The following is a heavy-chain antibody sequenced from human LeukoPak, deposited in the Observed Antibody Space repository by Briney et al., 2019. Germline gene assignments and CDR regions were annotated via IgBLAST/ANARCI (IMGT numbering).Heavy chain of an antibody. Sequence: GGSLRLSCAASGFTFISYSMNWVRQAPGKGLEWVSSISSSSSYIYYADSVKGRFTISRDNAKNSLYPQMNSLRAEDTAVYYCARDPGIAAADPYWGQGTLVTVSS. CDR3: ARDPGIAAADPY. V-gene: IGHV3-21*01. D-gene: IGHD6-13*01. J-gene: IGHJ4*02. CDR2: ISSSSSYI. CDR1: GFTFISYS.